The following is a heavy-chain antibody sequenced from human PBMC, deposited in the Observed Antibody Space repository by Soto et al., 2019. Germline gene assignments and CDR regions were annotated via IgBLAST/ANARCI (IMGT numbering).Heavy chain of an antibody. CDR2: IIPIFGTA. D-gene: IGHD3-10*01. CDR1: GGTFSSYA. CDR3: AIVYGSGSYYNVIHFDY. J-gene: IGHJ4*02. Sequence: SVKVSCKASGGTFSSYAISWVRQAPGQGLEWMGGIIPIFGTANYAQKFQGRVTITADESTSTAYMELSSLRSEDTAVYYRAIVYGSGSYYNVIHFDYWGQGTLVTVSS. V-gene: IGHV1-69*13.